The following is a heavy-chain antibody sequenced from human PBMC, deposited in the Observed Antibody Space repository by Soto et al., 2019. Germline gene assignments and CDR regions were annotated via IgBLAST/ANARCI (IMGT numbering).Heavy chain of an antibody. Sequence: SETLSLTCTVSGGSISSSSYYWGFIRHPPWTGLEWIGSIYYSGSTYYNPSLKSRVTISVDTSKKQFSLKLSSVTAADKAVYYCARHGRSGWYLSDPDNWFDPWGKGTLVTVSS. CDR3: ARHGRSGWYLSDPDNWFDP. D-gene: IGHD6-19*01. CDR2: IYYSGST. V-gene: IGHV4-39*01. CDR1: GGSISSSSYY. J-gene: IGHJ5*02.